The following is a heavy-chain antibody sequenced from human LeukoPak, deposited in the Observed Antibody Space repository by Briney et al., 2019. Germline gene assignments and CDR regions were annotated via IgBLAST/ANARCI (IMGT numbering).Heavy chain of an antibody. CDR2: INPNSGCT. D-gene: IGHD6-19*01. CDR1: GYTFTGYY. CDR3: ARDGTTGVAGDY. Sequence: GASVKVSCKASGYTFTGYYMHWVRKAPGQGLEWMGWINPNSGCTNYAQEFQGRVTMTRDTSISTAYMELSRLRSDDTAGYYCARDGTTGVAGDYWGQGTLVTVSS. V-gene: IGHV1-2*02. J-gene: IGHJ4*02.